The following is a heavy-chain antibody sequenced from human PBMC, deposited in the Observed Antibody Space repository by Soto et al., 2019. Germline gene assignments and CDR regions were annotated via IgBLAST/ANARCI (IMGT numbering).Heavy chain of an antibody. CDR1: GYSFTTYG. CDR3: AREGPAPYYYYGMDV. Sequence: QVQLVQSRGEVKKPGASVKVSCKTSGYSFTTYGISWVRQAPGQGLEWMGWISGYNGNTNYAQNLQGRVTITTDTSKSTAYMELRSLRSDDTAVYYCAREGPAPYYYYGMDVWGQGSTVTVSS. V-gene: IGHV1-18*01. J-gene: IGHJ6*02. CDR2: ISGYNGNT.